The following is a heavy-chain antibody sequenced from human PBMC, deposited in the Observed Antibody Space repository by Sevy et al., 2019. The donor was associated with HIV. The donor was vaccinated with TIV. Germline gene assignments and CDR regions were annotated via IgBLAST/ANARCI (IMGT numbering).Heavy chain of an antibody. V-gene: IGHV3-30*02. Sequence: GGSLRLSCAASGFIFSSYGMHWVRQAPGKGLEWVTYRRNDGSTKYYSDSVRGRFAISRDNSKSTVYLQMNSLRPGDTAVYYCVKGPHPAVTTSYGLDVWGQGTTVTVSS. J-gene: IGHJ6*02. D-gene: IGHD4-17*01. CDR1: GFIFSSYG. CDR3: VKGPHPAVTTSYGLDV. CDR2: RRNDGSTK.